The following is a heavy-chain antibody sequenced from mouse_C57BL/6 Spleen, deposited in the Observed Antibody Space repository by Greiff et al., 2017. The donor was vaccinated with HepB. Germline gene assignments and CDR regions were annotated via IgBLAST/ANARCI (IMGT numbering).Heavy chain of an antibody. CDR1: GYAFSSSW. Sequence: QVQLKESGPELVKPGASVKISCKASGYAFSSSWMNWVKQRPGKGLEWIGRIYPGDGDTNYNGKFKGKATLTADKSSSTAYMQLSSLTSEDSAVYFCARGRNGYLIDYWGQGTTLTVSS. V-gene: IGHV1-82*01. CDR3: ARGRNGYLIDY. CDR2: IYPGDGDT. J-gene: IGHJ2*01. D-gene: IGHD2-3*01.